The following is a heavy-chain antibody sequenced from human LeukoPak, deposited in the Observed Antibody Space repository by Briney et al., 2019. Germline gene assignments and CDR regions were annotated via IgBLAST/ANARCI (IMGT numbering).Heavy chain of an antibody. CDR3: ARDLLPYSAIDEYFQH. CDR2: NTNTGNP. Sequence: NTNTGNPTYAQGFTGRFVFSLDTSVSTAYLQISSLKAEDTAVYYCARDLLPYSAIDEYFQHWGQGTLVTVSS. V-gene: IGHV7-4-1*02. D-gene: IGHD1-26*01. J-gene: IGHJ1*01.